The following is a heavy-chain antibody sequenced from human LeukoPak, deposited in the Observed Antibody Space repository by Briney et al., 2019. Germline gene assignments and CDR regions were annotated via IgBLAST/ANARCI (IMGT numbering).Heavy chain of an antibody. CDR1: GFTFSSYW. Sequence: PGGSLRLSCAASGFTFSSYWMSWVRQAPGKGLEWVANIKQDGSEKYYVDSVKGRFTISRDNAKNSLYLQMNSLRAEDTAVYYCARVRYDYVWGSYRYTGGYFDYWGQGTLVTVSS. V-gene: IGHV3-7*01. CDR2: IKQDGSEK. CDR3: ARVRYDYVWGSYRYTGGYFDY. D-gene: IGHD3-16*02. J-gene: IGHJ4*02.